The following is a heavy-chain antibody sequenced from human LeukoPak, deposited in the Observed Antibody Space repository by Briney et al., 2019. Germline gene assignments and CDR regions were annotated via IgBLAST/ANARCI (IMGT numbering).Heavy chain of an antibody. CDR2: MNPNSGNT. D-gene: IGHD3-10*01. J-gene: IGHJ6*02. V-gene: IGHV1-8*01. CDR3: ARGGTLVQGVTVLYGMDV. Sequence: ASVKVSCKTSGNTFSSYDINWVRQATGQGLERMGWMNPNSGNTAYAQKFQGRVTMTRDTSISTAYMELSSLRSEDTAVYYCARGGTLVQGVTVLYGMDVWGQGTTVTVSS. CDR1: GNTFSSYD.